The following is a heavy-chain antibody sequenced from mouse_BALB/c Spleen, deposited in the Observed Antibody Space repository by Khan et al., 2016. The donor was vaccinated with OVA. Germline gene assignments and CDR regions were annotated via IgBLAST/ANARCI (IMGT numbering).Heavy chain of an antibody. CDR3: ARTARIKY. V-gene: IGHV3-2*02. CDR2: ISYSGST. J-gene: IGHJ2*01. Sequence: EVKLEESGPGLVKPSQSLSLTCTVTGYSITSGYGWNWIRQFPGNKLECMGYISYSGSTNYNPSLKSRISITRDTSKNQFFLQLNSVTTEDTATYYCARTARIKYWGQGTTHTVSS. D-gene: IGHD1-2*01. CDR1: GYSITSGYG.